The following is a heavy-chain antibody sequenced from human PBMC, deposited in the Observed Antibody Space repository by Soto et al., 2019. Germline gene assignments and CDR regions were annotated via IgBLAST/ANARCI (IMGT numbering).Heavy chain of an antibody. CDR2: IIPIFGTA. J-gene: IGHJ4*02. V-gene: IGHV1-69*13. D-gene: IGHD4-17*01. CDR1: GGTFSSYA. CDR3: ARDLSSVTTYSDY. Sequence: SVKVSCKASGGTFSSYAISWVRQAPGQGLEWMGGIIPIFGTANYAQKFQGRVTITADESTSTAYMELSSLRSEDTAVYYCARDLSSVTTYSDYWGQGTLVTVSS.